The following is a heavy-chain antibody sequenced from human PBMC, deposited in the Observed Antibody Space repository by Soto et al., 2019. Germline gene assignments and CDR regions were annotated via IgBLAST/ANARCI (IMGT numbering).Heavy chain of an antibody. CDR1: GGSISSSSY. CDR2: LYSIGST. J-gene: IGHJ6*02. D-gene: IGHD2-21*01. Sequence: QLQLQESGPGLVKPSETLSLTCTVSGGSISSSSYWCWIRQPPGKGLEWIGILYSIGSTYYNPSRNSRFTMSVDTFMSQFSLQLSFVTAADTAVYYCRRISMYSTDVWGQGTTVTVSS. CDR3: RRISMYSTDV. V-gene: IGHV4-39*01.